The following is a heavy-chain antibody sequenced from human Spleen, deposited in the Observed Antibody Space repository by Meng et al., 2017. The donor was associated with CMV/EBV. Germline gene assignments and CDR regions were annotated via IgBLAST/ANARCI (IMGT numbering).Heavy chain of an antibody. D-gene: IGHD3-3*01. V-gene: IGHV4-39*01. CDR1: GGSISNNDYY. J-gene: IGHJ4*02. CDR2: IYYGGST. Sequence: SETLSLTCTVSGGSISNNDYYWGWIRQPPGKGLEWIGSIYYGGSTYYNPSLKSRVTISVDTSKNQFSLKLDSVTAADTAVYYCARNDFWSGPSRYWGQGTLVTVSS. CDR3: ARNDFWSGPSRY.